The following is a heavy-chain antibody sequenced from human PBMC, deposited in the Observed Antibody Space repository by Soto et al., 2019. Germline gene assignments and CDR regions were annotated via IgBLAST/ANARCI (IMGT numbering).Heavy chain of an antibody. D-gene: IGHD5-12*01. J-gene: IGHJ4*02. Sequence: PSETLSLTCTVSGGSVSSGSYYWSWVRQPPGKGLEWIGNIHYNGNTKYNPSLKSRVTMSLDTSKNQFSLRLISVTAADTAKYFCAREGNLGRWLQPLDFWGQGTLVTSPQ. CDR3: AREGNLGRWLQPLDF. V-gene: IGHV4-61*01. CDR1: GGSVSSGSYY. CDR2: IHYNGNT.